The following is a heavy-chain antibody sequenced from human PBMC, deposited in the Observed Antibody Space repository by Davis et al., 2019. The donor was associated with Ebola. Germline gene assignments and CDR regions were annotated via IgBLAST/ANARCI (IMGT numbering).Heavy chain of an antibody. D-gene: IGHD4-23*01. V-gene: IGHV3-21*01. CDR3: AKGGDGDNGFDN. Sequence: PGGSLRLSCAASGFTFSSYSMNWVRQAPGKGLEWVSSISSSSSYIYYADSVQGRFTISRDHAKNSLYLQMNSLRVEDTAVYYCAKGGDGDNGFDNWAQGTLVTVSS. CDR2: ISSSSSYI. CDR1: GFTFSSYS. J-gene: IGHJ4*02.